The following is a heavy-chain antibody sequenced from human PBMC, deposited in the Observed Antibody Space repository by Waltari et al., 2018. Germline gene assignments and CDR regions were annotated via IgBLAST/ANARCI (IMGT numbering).Heavy chain of an antibody. Sequence: QVQLAESGGGMVQPGRSRRLACAASGSPFWSDAIHCVRRAPCKGREWVAVSLYDGSNKFSTGSVRCRYIISSDDSRNTVYLQMSSLRTEDTAIYYCVKDGPGGSGSYIDWWFDFWCRGTLVSVSS. CDR1: GSPFWSDA. CDR2: SLYDGSNK. V-gene: IGHV3-30*18. D-gene: IGHD3-10*01. CDR3: VKDGPGGSGSYIDWWFDF. J-gene: IGHJ2*01.